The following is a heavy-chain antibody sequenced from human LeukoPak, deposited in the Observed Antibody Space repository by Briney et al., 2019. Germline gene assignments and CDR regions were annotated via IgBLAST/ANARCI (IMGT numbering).Heavy chain of an antibody. CDR2: INHSGST. CDR3: ARRRRAAAGLDY. Sequence: PSETLSLTCAVYGGSFSGYYWSWVRQPPWKGLEWIGEINHSGSTNYNPSLKSRVTISVDTSKNQFSLKLSSVTAADTAVYYCARRRRAAAGLDYWGQGTLVTVSS. CDR1: GGSFSGYY. V-gene: IGHV4-34*01. J-gene: IGHJ4*02. D-gene: IGHD6-13*01.